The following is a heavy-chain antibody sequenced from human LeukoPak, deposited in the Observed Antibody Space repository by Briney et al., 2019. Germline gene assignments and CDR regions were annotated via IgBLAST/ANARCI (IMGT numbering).Heavy chain of an antibody. Sequence: ASVKVSCKTSGYTFTGYYMHWVRQAPGQGLEWMGWINPNSGGTNYAQKFQGRVTMTSDTSISTAYMELSSLKSDDTAMYYCARAPMIVVVFPPRLDFWGQGTLVTVSS. CDR3: ARAPMIVVVFPPRLDF. V-gene: IGHV1-2*02. CDR2: INPNSGGT. D-gene: IGHD3-22*01. J-gene: IGHJ4*02. CDR1: GYTFTGYY.